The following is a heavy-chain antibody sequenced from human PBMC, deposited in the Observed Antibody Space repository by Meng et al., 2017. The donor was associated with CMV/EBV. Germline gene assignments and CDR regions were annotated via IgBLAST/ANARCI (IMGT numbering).Heavy chain of an antibody. CDR2: ISWNSGSI. CDR1: GFTFDDYA. D-gene: IGHD2-15*01. CDR3: AKSQGYCSGGSCFIYDY. Sequence: SLKISCAASGFTFDDYAMHWVRQAPGKGLEWVSGISWNSGSIGYADSVKGRFTISRDNAKYSLYLQMNSLRAEDTALYYCAKSQGYCSGGSCFIYDYWGQGTLVTVSS. V-gene: IGHV3-9*01. J-gene: IGHJ4*02.